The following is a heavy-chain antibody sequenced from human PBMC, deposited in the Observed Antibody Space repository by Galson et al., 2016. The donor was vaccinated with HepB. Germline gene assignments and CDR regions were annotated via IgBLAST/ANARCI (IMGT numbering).Heavy chain of an antibody. CDR3: IREFGGGEDN. CDR1: GFTLTYAW. J-gene: IGHJ4*02. CDR2: LAGSGTR. Sequence: SLRLSCAASGFTLTYAWMTWVRQPPGKGLEWVGRLAGSGTRDYAAPVKDSFTISRDDSTNTLYLQMNTPKTDDTPIYYCIREFGGGEDNWGQGTLVTVSS. V-gene: IGHV3-15*01. D-gene: IGHD3-16*01.